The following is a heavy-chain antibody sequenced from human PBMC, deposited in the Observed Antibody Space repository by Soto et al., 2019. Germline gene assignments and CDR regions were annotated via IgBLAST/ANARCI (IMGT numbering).Heavy chain of an antibody. CDR2: IFPSGTT. D-gene: IGHD3-16*01. V-gene: IGHV4-30-4*01. J-gene: IGHJ6*02. CDR1: GDSISSGNKY. CDR3: ARVPSPFDYYYAMDV. Sequence: SETLSLTCTVSGDSISSGNKYWSWIRQAPGKGLEWIGYIFPSGTTYYNPSLKSRLTMSLDTSQNQFSLRLASVTDADSAVYYCARVPSPFDYYYAMDVWGQGTTVTVSS.